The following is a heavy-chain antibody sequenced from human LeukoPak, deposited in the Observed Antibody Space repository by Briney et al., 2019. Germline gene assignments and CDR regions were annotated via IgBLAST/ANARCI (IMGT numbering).Heavy chain of an antibody. CDR3: ASRSTPYYYYGMDV. J-gene: IGHJ6*02. V-gene: IGHV1-8*01. CDR2: MNPNSGNS. Sequence: ASVKVSCKASGYTFTSYDIKWVRQAPGQGLEWMGWMNPNSGNSGYAQKFEGRVTMTRNTSISTAYMELSSLRSEDTAVYYCASRSTPYYYYGMDVWGQGTTVTVSS. CDR1: GYTFTSYD.